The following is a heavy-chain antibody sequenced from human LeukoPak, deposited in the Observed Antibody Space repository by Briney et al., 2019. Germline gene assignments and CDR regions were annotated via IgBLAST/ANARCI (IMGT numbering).Heavy chain of an antibody. V-gene: IGHV4-4*02. Sequence: SGTLSLTCAVSGGSISSNNWWSWVRQPPGEGLEWIGEIYHSGSTNYNPSLKSRVTISVDKSKNQFSLKLSSVTAADTAVYYCARVLITLTSTTFDYWGQGTLVTVSS. CDR2: IYHSGST. D-gene: IGHD3-16*01. CDR1: GGSISSNNW. CDR3: ARVLITLTSTTFDY. J-gene: IGHJ4*02.